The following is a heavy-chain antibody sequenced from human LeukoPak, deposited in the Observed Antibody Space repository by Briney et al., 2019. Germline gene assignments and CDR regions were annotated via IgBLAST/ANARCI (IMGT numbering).Heavy chain of an antibody. D-gene: IGHD1-14*01. CDR1: GGSITRSNW. CDR2: IYHSGST. CDR3: ARSPGANDAFDI. J-gene: IGHJ3*02. Sequence: PSGTLSLTCAISGGSITRSNWWTWVRQSPGKGLQWIGEIYHSGSTNYNPSLKSRVTISADTSKNQFSLRLTSVTAADTAVYYCARSPGANDAFDIWGQGTMVTVSS. V-gene: IGHV4-4*02.